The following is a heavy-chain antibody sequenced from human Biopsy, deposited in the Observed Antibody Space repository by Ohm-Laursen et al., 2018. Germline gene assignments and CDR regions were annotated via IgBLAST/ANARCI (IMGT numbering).Heavy chain of an antibody. V-gene: IGHV1-2*02. D-gene: IGHD3-22*01. Sequence: ASVKVSCKASGYTFTGYHVHWARQAPGQGLEWMGWINAKTGDTNYAQKFQGRVTMTRDTSISTAYVDLSSLRSDDTAVYYRTRGGYYYDSLAYYYWFDPWGQGTLVTVSS. CDR3: TRGGYYYDSLAYYYWFDP. CDR1: GYTFTGYH. J-gene: IGHJ5*02. CDR2: INAKTGDT.